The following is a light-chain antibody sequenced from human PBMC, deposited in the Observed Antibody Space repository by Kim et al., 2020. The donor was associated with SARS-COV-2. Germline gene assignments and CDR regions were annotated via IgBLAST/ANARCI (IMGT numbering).Light chain of an antibody. V-gene: IGLV3-21*04. J-gene: IGLJ3*02. CDR3: QAWDSSSDHPV. CDR2: YDS. CDR1: NIGSKS. Sequence: SYELTQPPSVSVAPGKTARITCGGNNIGSKSVHWYQQKPGQASVLVIYYDSDRPSGIPERCSGSNSGNTATLTISRVEAGDEADYYCQAWDSSSDHPVFG.